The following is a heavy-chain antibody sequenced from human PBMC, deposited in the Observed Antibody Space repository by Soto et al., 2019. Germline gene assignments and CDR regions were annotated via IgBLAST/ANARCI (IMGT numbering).Heavy chain of an antibody. CDR3: ARASGYSYGYDDFFDN. CDR1: GGTFSSYA. J-gene: IGHJ4*01. Sequence: ASVKVSCKASGGTFSSYAISWVRQAPGQGLEWMGGIIPIFGTANYAQKFQGRVTITADKSTSTAYMELSSLRSEDTAVYYCARASGYSYGYDDFFDNWGQGTLVTVSS. CDR2: IIPIFGTA. V-gene: IGHV1-69*06. D-gene: IGHD5-18*01.